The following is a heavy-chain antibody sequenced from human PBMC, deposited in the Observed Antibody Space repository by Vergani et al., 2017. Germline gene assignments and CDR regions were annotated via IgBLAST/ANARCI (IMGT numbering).Heavy chain of an antibody. CDR3: AKGPTGDYDFWSGYDY. V-gene: IGHV3-9*01. D-gene: IGHD3-3*01. Sequence: EVQLLESGGGLVQPGGSLRLSCAASGFTFSSYAMSWVRQAPGKGLEWVSAISWNSGSIGYADSVKGRFTISRDNAKNSLYLQMNSLRAEDTALYYCAKGPTGDYDFWSGYDYWGQGTLVTVSS. J-gene: IGHJ4*02. CDR2: ISWNSGSI. CDR1: GFTFSSYA.